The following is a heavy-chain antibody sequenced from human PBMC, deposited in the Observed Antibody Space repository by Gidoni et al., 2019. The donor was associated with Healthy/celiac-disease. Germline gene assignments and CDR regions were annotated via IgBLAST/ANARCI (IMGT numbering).Heavy chain of an antibody. CDR1: VGTFSSYA. D-gene: IGHD2-15*01. CDR3: ARPHCSGGSCYSYYFDY. V-gene: IGHV1-69*01. CDR2: IIPIFGTA. Sequence: QVQLVQSGAEVKKPGSSVKVSCKASVGTFSSYAISWVRQAPGQGLEWMGGIIPIFGTANYAQKFQGRVTITADESTSTAYMELSSLRSEDTAVYYCARPHCSGGSCYSYYFDYWGQGTLVTVSS. J-gene: IGHJ4*02.